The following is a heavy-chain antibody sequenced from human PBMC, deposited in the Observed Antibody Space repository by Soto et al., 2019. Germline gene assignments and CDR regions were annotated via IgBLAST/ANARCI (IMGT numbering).Heavy chain of an antibody. D-gene: IGHD5-12*01. CDR3: ARDLGVTVEMATLSDAFDI. J-gene: IGHJ3*02. CDR1: GYTFTSYA. V-gene: IGHV1-3*01. CDR2: INAGNGNT. Sequence: QVQLVQSGAEVKKPGASVKVSCKASGYTFTSYAMHWVRQAPGQRLEWMGWINAGNGNTKYSQKFQGRVTITRDTSASTAYRELSSLRSEDTAVYYCARDLGVTVEMATLSDAFDIWGQGTMVTVSS.